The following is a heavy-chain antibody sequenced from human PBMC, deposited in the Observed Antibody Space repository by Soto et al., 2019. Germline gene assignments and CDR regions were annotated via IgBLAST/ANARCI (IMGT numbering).Heavy chain of an antibody. D-gene: IGHD3-3*01. Sequence: SETLSLTCTVSGGSISSGGYYWSWIRQHPGKGLELIVYIYYSGSTYYNPSLKSRVTISVDTSKNQFSLKLSSVTAADTAVYYCARVYYDFWSGYFAWFDPWGQGTLVTVSS. CDR1: GGSISSGGYY. V-gene: IGHV4-31*03. CDR3: ARVYYDFWSGYFAWFDP. CDR2: IYYSGST. J-gene: IGHJ5*02.